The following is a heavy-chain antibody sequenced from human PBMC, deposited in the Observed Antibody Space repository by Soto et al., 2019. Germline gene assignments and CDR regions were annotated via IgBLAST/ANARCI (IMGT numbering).Heavy chain of an antibody. CDR2: IYYSGST. CDR3: ARWGSGWYYYYYGMDV. V-gene: IGHV4-39*01. Sequence: SETLSLTCTVSGGSISSSSYYWGWIRQPPGKGLEWIGSIYYSGSTYYNPSLKSRVTISVDTSKNRFSLKLSSVTAADTAVYYCARWGSGWYYYYYGMDVWGQGTTVTVSS. CDR1: GGSISSSSYY. J-gene: IGHJ6*02. D-gene: IGHD6-19*01.